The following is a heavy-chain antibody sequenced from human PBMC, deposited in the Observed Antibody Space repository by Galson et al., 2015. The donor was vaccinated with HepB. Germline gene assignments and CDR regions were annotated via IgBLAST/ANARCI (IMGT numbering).Heavy chain of an antibody. CDR1: GFTFSDYY. J-gene: IGHJ4*02. CDR2: ISSNSIHT. CDR3: ARGAYDDVWGRSRYGPVDR. V-gene: IGHV3-11*03. D-gene: IGHD3-16*02. Sequence: SLRLSCAASGFTFSDYYMSWIRQAPGKGLEWVSSISSNSIHTNYADSLKGRITISRDNAKNSLYLQMNSLRAEDTAVYYCARGAYDDVWGRSRYGPVDRWGQATLVLVCS.